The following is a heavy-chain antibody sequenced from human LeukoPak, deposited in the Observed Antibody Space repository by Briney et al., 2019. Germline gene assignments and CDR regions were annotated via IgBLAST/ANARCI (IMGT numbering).Heavy chain of an antibody. J-gene: IGHJ4*02. CDR2: IYYSGST. V-gene: IGHV4-59*08. CDR3: ANAGVAAAGTVY. D-gene: IGHD6-13*01. Sequence: PSETLSLTCTVSGGSISSYYWSWIRQPPGKGLEWIGYIYYSGSTNYNPSLKSRVTISVDTSKNQFSLKLSSVTAADTAVYYCANAGVAAAGTVYWGQGTLVTVSS. CDR1: GGSISSYY.